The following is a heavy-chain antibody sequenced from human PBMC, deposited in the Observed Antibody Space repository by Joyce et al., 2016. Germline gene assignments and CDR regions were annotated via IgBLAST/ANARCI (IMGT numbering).Heavy chain of an antibody. CDR1: GFTFSSYW. V-gene: IGHV3-7*04. CDR2: IKPDGSEK. Sequence: EVQLVESGGGLVQPGGSQRLPCVAYGFTFSSYWMSWFRQAPGKGLELVATIKPDGSEKFYVDSVKGRFTISRDNAKDSLSLQMNSLRAEDTAVYYCARAFGDYWGQGVLVTVSS. J-gene: IGHJ4*02. D-gene: IGHD3-10*01. CDR3: ARAFGDY.